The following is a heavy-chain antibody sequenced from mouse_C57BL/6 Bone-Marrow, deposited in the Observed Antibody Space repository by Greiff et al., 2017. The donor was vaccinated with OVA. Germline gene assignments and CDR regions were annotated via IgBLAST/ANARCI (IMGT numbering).Heavy chain of an antibody. D-gene: IGHD2-12*01. CDR1: GFTFSDYY. V-gene: IGHV5-12*01. J-gene: IGHJ3*01. CDR3: ARRGLYDVFAY. CDR2: ISNGGGST. Sequence: EVKLMESGGGLVQPGGSLKLSCAASGFTFSDYYMYWVRQTPEKRLEWVAYISNGGGSTYYPDTVKGRFTISRDNAKNTLYLQMSRLKSEDTAMYYCARRGLYDVFAYWGQGTLVTVSA.